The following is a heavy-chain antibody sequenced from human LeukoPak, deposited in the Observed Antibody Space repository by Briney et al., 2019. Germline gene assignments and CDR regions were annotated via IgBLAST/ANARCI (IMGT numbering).Heavy chain of an antibody. CDR3: ARCDYYDAGSYQDS. D-gene: IGHD3-10*01. CDR2: MNPNSGNT. V-gene: IGHV1-8*01. Sequence: ASVKVSCKASRYTFTSYAISWVRQSTGQGLEWMGWMNPNSGNTGYAQKFQGRVTMTRNTSISTAYMELSSLRSEDTAVYYCARCDYYDAGSYQDSWGQGTLVTVSS. J-gene: IGHJ5*01. CDR1: RYTFTSYA.